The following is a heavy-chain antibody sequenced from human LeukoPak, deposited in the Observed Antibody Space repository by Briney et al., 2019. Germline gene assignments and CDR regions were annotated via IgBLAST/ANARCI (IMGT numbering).Heavy chain of an antibody. CDR1: GYTFTSYY. CDR2: INPSGGST. CDR3: ARDQVGPLVGSPGAFDY. Sequence: ASVKVSCKASGYTFTSYYMHRVRQAPGQGLEWMGIINPSGGSTSYAQKFQGRVTMTRDTSTSTVYMELSSLRSEDTAVYYCARDQVGPLVGSPGAFDYWGQGTLVTVSS. J-gene: IGHJ4*02. V-gene: IGHV1-46*01. D-gene: IGHD1-26*01.